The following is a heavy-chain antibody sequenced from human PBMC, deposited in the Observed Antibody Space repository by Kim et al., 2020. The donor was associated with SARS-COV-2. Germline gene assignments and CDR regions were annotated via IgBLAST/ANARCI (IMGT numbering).Heavy chain of an antibody. Sequence: GGSLRLSCAASGFIFSSYAMTWVRQAPGKGLEWVSGISGSGGDTPYAEPVKGRFTISRDNSKRTLYLHMNSVRAEDTAVYYCAKDTTPFYWGQGTLVTVS. CDR1: GFIFSSYA. CDR2: ISGSGGDT. D-gene: IGHD1-1*01. V-gene: IGHV3-23*01. J-gene: IGHJ4*02. CDR3: AKDTTPFY.